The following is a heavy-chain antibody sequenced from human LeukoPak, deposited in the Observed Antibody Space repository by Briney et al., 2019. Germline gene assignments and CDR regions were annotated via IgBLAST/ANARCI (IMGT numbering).Heavy chain of an antibody. CDR2: INHSGST. J-gene: IGHJ6*02. CDR1: GGSFSGYY. V-gene: IGHV4-34*01. Sequence: SETLSLTCAVYGGSFSGYYWSWIRQPPGKGLERIGEINHSGSTNYNPSLKSRVTISVDTSKNQFSLKLSSVTAADTAVYYCARFWSGYSYGMDVWGQGTTVTVSS. CDR3: ARFWSGYSYGMDV. D-gene: IGHD3-3*01.